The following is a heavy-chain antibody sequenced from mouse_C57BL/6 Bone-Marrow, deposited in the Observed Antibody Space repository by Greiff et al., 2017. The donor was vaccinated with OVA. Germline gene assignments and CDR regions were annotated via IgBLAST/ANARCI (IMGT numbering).Heavy chain of an antibody. CDR1: GYTFTSYW. J-gene: IGHJ3*01. CDR2: ISPADSNT. V-gene: IGHV1-74*01. Sequence: QVQLQQPGAELVKPGASVKVSCKASGYTFTSYWMPWVKQRPGQGLEWIGRISPADSNTNYHEKFKGKATLTVDKSSSTAYMQLSSLTSEESAGDNCAITGLYVGLGMAYWGQGTLVTVSA. D-gene: IGHD2-3*01. CDR3: AITGLYVGLGMAY.